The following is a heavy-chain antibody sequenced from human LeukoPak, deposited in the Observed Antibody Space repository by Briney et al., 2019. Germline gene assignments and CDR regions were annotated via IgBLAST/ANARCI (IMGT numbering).Heavy chain of an antibody. CDR1: GFTFSSYW. J-gene: IGHJ3*02. D-gene: IGHD3-16*01. CDR3: AREEGALGAAFDI. Sequence: PGGSLRLSCVASGFTFSSYWMNWVRQAPGKGLEWVANIKQDGSEKYYVDSVKGRFTISRDNAKNSLYLQMNSLRAEDTAVYYCAREEGALGAAFDIWGQGTMVTVSS. CDR2: IKQDGSEK. V-gene: IGHV3-7*01.